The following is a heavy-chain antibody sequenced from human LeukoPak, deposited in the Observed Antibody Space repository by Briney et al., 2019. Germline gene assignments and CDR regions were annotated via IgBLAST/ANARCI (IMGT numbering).Heavy chain of an antibody. CDR2: ISVSGGST. CDR3: AKHYYDSSGYYMWVFDY. CDR1: GFTFSSYA. Sequence: PGGSLRLSCAASGFTFSSYAMSWVRQAPGKGLEWVSAISVSGGSTYYADSVKGRFTISRDNSKNTLYLQMNSLRAEDTAVYYCAKHYYDSSGYYMWVFDYWGQGTLVTVSS. J-gene: IGHJ4*02. V-gene: IGHV3-23*01. D-gene: IGHD3-22*01.